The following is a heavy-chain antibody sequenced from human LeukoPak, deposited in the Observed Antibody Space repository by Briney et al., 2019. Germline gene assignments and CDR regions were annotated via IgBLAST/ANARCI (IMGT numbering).Heavy chain of an antibody. CDR2: ISYDGSNK. D-gene: IGHD3-3*01. CDR3: ARVIMDFWSGYPANFDY. CDR1: GFTFSSYA. V-gene: IGHV3-30-3*01. Sequence: PGGSPRLSCAASGFTFSSYAMHWVRQAPGKGLEWVAVISYDGSNKYYADSVKGRFTISRDNSKNTLYLQMNSLRAEDTAVYYCARVIMDFWSGYPANFDYWGQGTLVTVSS. J-gene: IGHJ4*02.